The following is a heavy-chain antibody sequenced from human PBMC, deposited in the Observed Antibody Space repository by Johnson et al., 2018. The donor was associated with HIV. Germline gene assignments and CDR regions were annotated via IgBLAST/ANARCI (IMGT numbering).Heavy chain of an antibody. D-gene: IGHD5-24*01. CDR2: INWNGDST. J-gene: IGHJ3*02. Sequence: VLLVESGGGLVKPGGSLRLSCAASGLTFEDYGMSWVRQVPGKGLEWVSGINWNGDSTGYAASVKGRFTISRDNAKNSLYLQMNSLRAEDTAFYYCARFGRGGSHAFDIWGQGTMVTVSS. CDR3: ARFGRGGSHAFDI. V-gene: IGHV3-20*04. CDR1: GLTFEDYG.